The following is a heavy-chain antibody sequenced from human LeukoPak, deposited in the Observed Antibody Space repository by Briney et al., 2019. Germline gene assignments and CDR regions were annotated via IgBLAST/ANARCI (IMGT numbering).Heavy chain of an antibody. CDR2: IRYDGSNK. V-gene: IGHV3-30*02. Sequence: GGSLRLSCAASGFTFSSYGMHWVRQAPGKGLEWVAFIRYDGSNKYYADSVKGRFTISRDNSKNTLYLQMNSLRAEDTAVHYCAKERYSSGWWDFDYWGQGTLVTVSS. CDR3: AKERYSSGWWDFDY. D-gene: IGHD6-19*01. J-gene: IGHJ4*02. CDR1: GFTFSSYG.